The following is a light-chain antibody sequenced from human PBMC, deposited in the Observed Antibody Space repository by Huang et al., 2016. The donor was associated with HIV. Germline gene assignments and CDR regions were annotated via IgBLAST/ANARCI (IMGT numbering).Light chain of an antibody. V-gene: IGKV1-33*01. CDR3: QQYDNLPRFT. CDR2: DAS. J-gene: IGKJ3*01. Sequence: DIQMTQSPSSLSASVGDKVTITCQASQDISNYLNWYQQKPGKAPKLLIYDASNLETGVSSRFSGSGSGTEFTFTISSLQPEDMATYYCQQYDNLPRFTFGPGTKVDIK. CDR1: QDISNY.